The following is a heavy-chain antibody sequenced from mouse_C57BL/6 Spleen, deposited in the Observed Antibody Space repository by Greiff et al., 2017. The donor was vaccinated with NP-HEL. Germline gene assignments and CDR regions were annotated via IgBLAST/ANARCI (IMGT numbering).Heavy chain of an antibody. CDR1: GYTFTSYW. CDR3: TSSTESHWYFDV. CDR2: IDPSNGGT. V-gene: IGHV1-53*01. J-gene: IGHJ1*03. Sequence: QVQLQQPGTELVKPGASVKLSCKASGYTFTSYWMHWVKQRPGQGLEWIGNIDPSNGGTKYNEKFKSKATLTVDKSSSTAYMQLSSLTSEDSAVYSCTSSTESHWYFDVWGTGTTVTVSS.